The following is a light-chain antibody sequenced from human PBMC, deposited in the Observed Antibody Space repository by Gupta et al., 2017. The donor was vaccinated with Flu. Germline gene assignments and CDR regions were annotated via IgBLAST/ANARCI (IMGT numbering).Light chain of an antibody. V-gene: IGLV1-51*01. CDR3: ETWDSTLSACV. J-gene: IGLJ2*01. CDR2: QNN. CDR1: SSNIANNY. Sequence: SDLTQPPSLSAAPGQKVTISCSGSSSNIANNYVSWYQHLPGTAPKLLIYQNNQRPSGIPDRFSGSKSGTSATLGIAGLQTGDEADYYCETWDSTLSACVFGGGTRMTVL.